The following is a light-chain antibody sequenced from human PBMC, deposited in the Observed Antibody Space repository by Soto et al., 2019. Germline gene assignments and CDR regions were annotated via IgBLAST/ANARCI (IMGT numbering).Light chain of an antibody. CDR2: DAS. V-gene: IGKV1-33*01. Sequence: DIQMTQSPSSLSASVGDRVTITCQASHDIRKYLNWYQQKRGKALKLLIYDASNLETGVPSRFTGSGSGTDFTFTISSLQPEDIATYYCQQYENFPVTFGQGTRLESK. CDR3: QQYENFPVT. J-gene: IGKJ5*01. CDR1: HDIRKY.